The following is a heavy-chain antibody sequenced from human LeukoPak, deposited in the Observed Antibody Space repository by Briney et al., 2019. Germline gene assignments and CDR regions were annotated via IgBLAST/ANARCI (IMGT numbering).Heavy chain of an antibody. CDR2: ISYDGSNK. V-gene: IGHV3-30*04. CDR3: AHTSVSSSWYPYYFDY. Sequence: GRSLRLSCAASGFTFSSYAMHWVRQAPGKGLEWVAVISYDGSNKYYADSVKGRFTISRDNSKNTLYLQMNSLRAEDTAVYYCAHTSVSSSWYPYYFDYWGQGTLVTVSS. J-gene: IGHJ4*02. D-gene: IGHD6-13*01. CDR1: GFTFSSYA.